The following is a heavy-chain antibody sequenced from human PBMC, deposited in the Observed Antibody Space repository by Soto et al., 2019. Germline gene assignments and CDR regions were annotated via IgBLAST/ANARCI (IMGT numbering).Heavy chain of an antibody. CDR2: ISAYNGNT. CDR1: GYTFTSYG. V-gene: IGHV1-18*04. Sequence: ASVKVSCKASGYTFTSYGISWVRQAPGQGFEWMGWISAYNGNTNYAQKLQGRVTMTTDTSTSTANMELRSLRSDETAVYSCARDGLDTAMRDWFDPWGQGTLVTVSS. J-gene: IGHJ5*02. CDR3: ARDGLDTAMRDWFDP. D-gene: IGHD5-18*01.